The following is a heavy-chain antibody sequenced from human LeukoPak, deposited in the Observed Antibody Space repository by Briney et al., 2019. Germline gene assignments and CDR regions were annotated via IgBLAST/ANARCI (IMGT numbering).Heavy chain of an antibody. CDR3: ARKALGYRLAYGDY. CDR2: ISANGGST. J-gene: IGHJ4*02. CDR1: GFTFSTYA. V-gene: IGHV3-23*01. D-gene: IGHD5-12*01. Sequence: GGSLRLSCAASGFTFSTYAMSWVRQAPGKGLEWVSAISANGGSTFYADSVKGRFTVSRDSSKDTLYLQMNSLRAEDTAVYFCARKALGYRLAYGDYWGQGTLVTVSS.